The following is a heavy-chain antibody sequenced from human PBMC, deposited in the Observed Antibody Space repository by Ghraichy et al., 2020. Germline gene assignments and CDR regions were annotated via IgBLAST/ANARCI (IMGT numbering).Heavy chain of an antibody. V-gene: IGHV4-34*01. J-gene: IGHJ3*02. CDR3: ARVGEMTTVTLDAFDI. CDR2: INHSGST. CDR1: GGSFSGYY. D-gene: IGHD4-17*01. Sequence: SETLSLTCAVYGGSFSGYYWSWIRQPPGKGLEWIGEINHSGSTNYNPSLKSRVTISVDTSKNQFSLKLSSVTAADTAVYYCARVGEMTTVTLDAFDIWGQGTMVTVSS.